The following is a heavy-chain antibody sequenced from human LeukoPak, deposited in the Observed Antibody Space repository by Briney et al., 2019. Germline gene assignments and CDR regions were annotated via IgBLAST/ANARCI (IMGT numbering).Heavy chain of an antibody. Sequence: SETLSLTCGASGGSFSGYYWSWIRQPPGKGLEWIGEIIHSGATSSNPSLKSRVTISMDPSKNQFSLKLSSVTAADTAVYYCARGRFSVYYFDYWGQGSLVTVSS. D-gene: IGHD3-3*02. J-gene: IGHJ4*02. CDR1: GGSFSGYY. V-gene: IGHV4-34*01. CDR2: IIHSGAT. CDR3: ARGRFSVYYFDY.